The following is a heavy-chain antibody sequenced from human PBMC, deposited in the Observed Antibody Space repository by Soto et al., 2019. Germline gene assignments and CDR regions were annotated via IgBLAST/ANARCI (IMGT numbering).Heavy chain of an antibody. CDR2: ISDSSTYT. CDR3: ASPLCSNSSSWPFDF. Sequence: QVQLVESGGGLVKPGGSLRLSCAASGFTFSDYYMTWVRQAPGKGLEWLSYISDSSTYTNYADSVKGRFTISRDNAKKSLYLPMNCLRAEHRAVYYRASPLCSNSSSWPFDFWGQGTLVTVSS. D-gene: IGHD6-13*01. V-gene: IGHV3-11*05. CDR1: GFTFSDYY. J-gene: IGHJ4*02.